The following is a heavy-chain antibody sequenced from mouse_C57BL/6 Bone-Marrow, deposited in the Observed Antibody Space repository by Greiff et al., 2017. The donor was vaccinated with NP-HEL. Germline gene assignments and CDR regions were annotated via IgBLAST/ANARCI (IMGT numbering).Heavy chain of an antibody. CDR1: GYTFTSYW. Sequence: LQESGAELAKPGASVKMSCKASGYTFTSYWMHWVKQRPGQGLEWIGYINPSTGYTEYNQKFKDKATLTADKSSSTAYMQLSSLTSEDSAVYYCARRVTTVPYWYFDVWGAGTTVTVSS. V-gene: IGHV1-7*01. D-gene: IGHD1-1*01. CDR3: ARRVTTVPYWYFDV. CDR2: INPSTGYT. J-gene: IGHJ1*01.